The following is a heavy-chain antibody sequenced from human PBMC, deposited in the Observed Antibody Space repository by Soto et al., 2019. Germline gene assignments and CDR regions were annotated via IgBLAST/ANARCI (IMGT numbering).Heavy chain of an antibody. CDR3: ARARAARIPPPQKSKFYYYSGMDF. Sequence: LETLSLTCAVYGGSFSGYYWSWIRQPPGKGLEWIGGINHSGSTNHNPSVQSRVTISVDTSKNQFSLKLSSVTAADTAVYYCARARAARIPPPQKSKFYYYSGMDFGGKGTRVPVSS. CDR2: INHSGST. V-gene: IGHV4-34*01. J-gene: IGHJ6*04. CDR1: GGSFSGYY. D-gene: IGHD6-6*01.